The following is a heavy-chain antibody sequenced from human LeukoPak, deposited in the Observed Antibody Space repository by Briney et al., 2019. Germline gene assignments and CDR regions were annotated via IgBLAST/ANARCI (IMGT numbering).Heavy chain of an antibody. D-gene: IGHD4-17*01. Sequence: ASVKVSCKTSGYRFTSYGISWVRQAPGQGLEWMGWISAHNGNTNYAQKLQGRVTMTTDASTSTASMELSSLRSEDTAVYYCARDDFKYGDEPYYYYGMDVWGQGTTVTVSS. CDR1: GYRFTSYG. V-gene: IGHV1-18*01. J-gene: IGHJ6*02. CDR2: ISAHNGNT. CDR3: ARDDFKYGDEPYYYYGMDV.